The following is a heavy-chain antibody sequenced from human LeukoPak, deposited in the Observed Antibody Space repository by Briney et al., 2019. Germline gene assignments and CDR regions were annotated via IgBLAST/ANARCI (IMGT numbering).Heavy chain of an antibody. D-gene: IGHD5-18*01. CDR1: GFTFSSYW. CDR2: IKQDGSEK. Sequence: QHGGSLRLSCAASGFTFSSYWMSWVRQAPGKGLEWVANIKQDGSEKYYVDSVKGRFTISRDNAKNSPYLKMNSLRDEDTAVYYCARDGYSYGYPRNYFDYWGQGTLVTVSS. J-gene: IGHJ4*02. CDR3: ARDGYSYGYPRNYFDY. V-gene: IGHV3-7*01.